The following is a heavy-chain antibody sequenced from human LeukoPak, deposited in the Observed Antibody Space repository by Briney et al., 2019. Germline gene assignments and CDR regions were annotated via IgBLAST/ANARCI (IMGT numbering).Heavy chain of an antibody. J-gene: IGHJ6*02. CDR3: ARGMSGYYGMDV. CDR2: ISADGATT. V-gene: IGHV3-74*01. Sequence: GGSLRLSCTASGFSFSSYYMHWVRQTPGKGLEWVSRISADGATTTYADSVRGRFTISRNDAKNTLYLRMNSLTVEDTAVYYCARGMSGYYGMDVWGQGTTVTVS. CDR1: GFSFSSYY.